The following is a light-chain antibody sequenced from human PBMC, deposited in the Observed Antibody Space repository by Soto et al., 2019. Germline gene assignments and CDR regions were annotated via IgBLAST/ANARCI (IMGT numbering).Light chain of an antibody. V-gene: IGKV3-20*01. J-gene: IGKJ1*01. CDR2: GAS. CDR1: QTVSSSY. CDR3: QQYETSLRT. Sequence: EIVLTQSPGTVSLSPGERATLSCRASQTVSSSYLAWYQQKPGQAPRLLIYGASSRATGIPDRFSGSGSGTDFTLTISRLEPEDFALYYCQQYETSLRTFGQGTKVEIK.